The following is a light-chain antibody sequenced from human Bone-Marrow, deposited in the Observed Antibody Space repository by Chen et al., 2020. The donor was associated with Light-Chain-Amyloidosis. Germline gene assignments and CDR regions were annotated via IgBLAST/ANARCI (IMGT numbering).Light chain of an antibody. V-gene: IGLV3-25*03. CDR3: QSPDSSGTYEVI. J-gene: IGLJ2*01. Sequence: SYELTQPPSVSVSPGQTARITCSGDDLPTKYAYLYQQKPGQAPVLVIHRDTERHSGISERFSGSSAESTATLTISGVQAKYDAEYHGQSPDSSGTYEVIFGGGTKRTV. CDR2: RDT. CDR1: DLPTKY.